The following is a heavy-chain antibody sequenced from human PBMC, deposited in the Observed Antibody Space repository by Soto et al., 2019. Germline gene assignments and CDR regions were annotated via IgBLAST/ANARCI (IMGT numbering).Heavy chain of an antibody. CDR3: ARVLQQWLVRGYFDY. CDR2: IYHSGST. Sequence: ASETLSLTCAVSGGSISSSNWWSWVRQPPGKGLEWIGEIYHSGSTNYNPSLKSRVTISVDKSKNQFSLKLSSVTAADTAVYYCARVLQQWLVRGYFDYWGQGTLVTVSS. J-gene: IGHJ4*02. V-gene: IGHV4-4*02. D-gene: IGHD6-19*01. CDR1: GGSISSSNW.